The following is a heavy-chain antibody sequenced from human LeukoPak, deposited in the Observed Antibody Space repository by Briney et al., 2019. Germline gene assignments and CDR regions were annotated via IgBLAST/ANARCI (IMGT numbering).Heavy chain of an antibody. CDR1: GGSISSYY. CDR2: ISYSGST. J-gene: IGHJ4*02. D-gene: IGHD6-6*01. Sequence: SETLSLTCTVSGGSISSYYWSWIRQPPGKGLEWIAYISYSGSTDYNPSLKSRITISVDTSKNQFSLKLTSVTAADTAVYYCAKVGVAARRFGYYLDYWGQGTLVTVSS. CDR3: AKVGVAARRFGYYLDY. V-gene: IGHV4-59*01.